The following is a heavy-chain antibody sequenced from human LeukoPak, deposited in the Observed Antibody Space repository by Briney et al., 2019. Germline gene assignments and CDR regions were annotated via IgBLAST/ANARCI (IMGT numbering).Heavy chain of an antibody. CDR2: ISWNSGSI. Sequence: PGGSLRLSCAASGFTFEDYAMHWVRQAPGKGLEWVSGISWNSGSIGYADSVKGRFTISRDNAKDSLYLQMNSLRAEDTAVYYCAILGEYQLLYSDAFDIWGQGTMVTVSS. CDR1: GFTFEDYA. V-gene: IGHV3-9*01. J-gene: IGHJ3*02. D-gene: IGHD2-2*02. CDR3: AILGEYQLLYSDAFDI.